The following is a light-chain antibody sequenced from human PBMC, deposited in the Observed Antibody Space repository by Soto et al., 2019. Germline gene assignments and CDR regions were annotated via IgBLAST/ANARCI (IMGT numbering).Light chain of an antibody. J-gene: IGKJ1*01. CDR1: QSISGT. V-gene: IGKV3-15*01. CDR3: QQYDNWPWT. Sequence: EIVMTQSPATLSVSPGGRATLSCRASQSISGTLAWYQQKPGQAHRLLIYGAFTRATGFPARFSGSGSGTDFTLTSTSLESEEVAVDYCQQYDNWPWTLDQGTKVDSK. CDR2: GAF.